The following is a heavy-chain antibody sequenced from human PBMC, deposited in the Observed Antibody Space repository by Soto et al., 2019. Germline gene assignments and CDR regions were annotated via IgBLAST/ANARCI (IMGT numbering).Heavy chain of an antibody. CDR2: INGDGTIT. D-gene: IGHD3-10*01. Sequence: EVQLVESGGGLVQPGGSLRLSCAVYGFTLSNYYMHWARQAPGKGLVWVSHINGDGTITDYADSVKGRFAISRDNARNTLYLQMNSLRAEDTAVYYCARGGVPAALDIWGEGTMVPVSS. CDR3: ARGGVPAALDI. CDR1: GFTLSNYY. V-gene: IGHV3-74*01. J-gene: IGHJ3*02.